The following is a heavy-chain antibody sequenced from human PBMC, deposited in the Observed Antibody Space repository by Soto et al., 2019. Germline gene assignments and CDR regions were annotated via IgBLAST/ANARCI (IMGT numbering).Heavy chain of an antibody. J-gene: IGHJ5*02. Sequence: EVKLLESGGGLVQPGGSLRLSCAASGLTFSTYPMTWVRQAPGRGLEWVSSISGGGSSTYYADSVKGRFTISRDNSKDTLYLQMSSLRAEDTAVYYCAKDPGSGEILRNWFDPWGQGTLVTVSS. D-gene: IGHD3-10*01. CDR3: AKDPGSGEILRNWFDP. CDR1: GLTFSTYP. V-gene: IGHV3-23*01. CDR2: ISGGGSST.